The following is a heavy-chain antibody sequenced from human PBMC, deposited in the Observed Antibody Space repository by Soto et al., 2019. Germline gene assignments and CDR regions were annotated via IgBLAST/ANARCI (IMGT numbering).Heavy chain of an antibody. J-gene: IGHJ4*02. V-gene: IGHV3-30-3*01. Sequence: PGGSLRLSCAASGFTFSSYAMHWVRQAPGKGLEWVAVISYDGSNKYYADSVKGRFTISRDNSKNTLYLQMNSLRAEDTAVYYCARDADWAFGYWGQGTLVTVSS. CDR3: ARDADWAFGY. CDR2: ISYDGSNK. D-gene: IGHD3-9*01. CDR1: GFTFSSYA.